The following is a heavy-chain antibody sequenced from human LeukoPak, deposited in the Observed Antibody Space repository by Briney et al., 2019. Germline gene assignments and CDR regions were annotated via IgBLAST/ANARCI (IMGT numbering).Heavy chain of an antibody. Sequence: ASVKVSCKASGYMFTSYAMNWVRQAPGQGLEWMGWINTNTGNPTYAQGFTGRFVFSLDTSVSTAYLQISSLKAEDTAVYYCARRGGGFYLLNWFDPWGQGTLVTVSS. V-gene: IGHV7-4-1*02. CDR2: INTNTGNP. CDR1: GYMFTSYA. J-gene: IGHJ5*02. D-gene: IGHD3-16*01. CDR3: ARRGGGFYLLNWFDP.